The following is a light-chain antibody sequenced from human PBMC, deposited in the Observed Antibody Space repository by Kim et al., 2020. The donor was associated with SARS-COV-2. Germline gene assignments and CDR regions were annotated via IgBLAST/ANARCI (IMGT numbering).Light chain of an antibody. Sequence: SVSQGQTASITCSGDKLGDKYACWYQQKPGQSPVLIIYQNNKRPSRIPERFSGSNSGNTATLTISGTQAMDEADYYCQAWDSSTVVFGGGTKLTVL. J-gene: IGLJ2*01. CDR2: QNN. CDR1: KLGDKY. CDR3: QAWDSSTVV. V-gene: IGLV3-1*01.